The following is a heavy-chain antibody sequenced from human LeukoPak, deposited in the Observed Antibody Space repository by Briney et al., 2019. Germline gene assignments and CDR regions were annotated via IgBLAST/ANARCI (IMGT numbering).Heavy chain of an antibody. V-gene: IGHV3-13*01. CDR2: IGTAGDT. J-gene: IGHJ4*02. Sequence: PGGSLRLSCAASGFTFSSYDMRWVRQATGKGLEWVSAIGTAGDTYYPGSVKGRFTISRENAKNSLYLQMNSLRAGDTAVYYCARQTTVGGLDYWGQGTLVTVSS. CDR1: GFTFSSYD. D-gene: IGHD4-11*01. CDR3: ARQTTVGGLDY.